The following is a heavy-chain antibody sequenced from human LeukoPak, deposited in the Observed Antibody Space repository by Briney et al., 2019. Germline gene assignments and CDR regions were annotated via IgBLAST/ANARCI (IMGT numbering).Heavy chain of an antibody. Sequence: PGGSLRLSCAASGFTFSSYSMNWVRQAPGKGLEWVSSISSSSSYIYYADSVKGRFTISRDNAKNSLYLQMNSLRAEDTAVYYCARASLAARRFLDYWGQGTLVTVSS. V-gene: IGHV3-21*01. CDR2: ISSSSSYI. CDR1: GFTFSSYS. J-gene: IGHJ4*02. CDR3: ARASLAARRFLDY. D-gene: IGHD6-6*01.